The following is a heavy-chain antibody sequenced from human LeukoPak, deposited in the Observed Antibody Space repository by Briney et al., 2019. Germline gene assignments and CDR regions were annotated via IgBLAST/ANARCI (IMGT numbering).Heavy chain of an antibody. CDR1: GFTFSDAW. CDR2: IKSKAYGGTT. V-gene: IGHV3-15*01. Sequence: GGSLRLSCAASGFTFSDAWMSWVRQSPGKGLEWVGRIKSKAYGGTTDYAATVKGRFTISRDDSKNTVYLQMNSLKTEDTAVYYCTTATSYWGQGSLVTVSS. CDR3: TTATSY. J-gene: IGHJ4*02.